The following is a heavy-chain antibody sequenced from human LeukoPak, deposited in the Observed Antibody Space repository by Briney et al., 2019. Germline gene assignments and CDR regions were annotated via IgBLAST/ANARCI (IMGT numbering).Heavy chain of an antibody. V-gene: IGHV3-7*01. CDR1: GLTFNNYW. D-gene: IGHD3-9*01. J-gene: IGHJ4*02. CDR2: IKTDGSET. Sequence: GGSLRLSCAASGLTFNNYWLSWVRQAPGQGLEWVANIKTDGSETYYVDAVKGRFTISRDNAKNSLYLQMNNLRVEDTAVYYCVRNLPGAGYWGQGTLVIVSS. CDR3: VRNLPGAGY.